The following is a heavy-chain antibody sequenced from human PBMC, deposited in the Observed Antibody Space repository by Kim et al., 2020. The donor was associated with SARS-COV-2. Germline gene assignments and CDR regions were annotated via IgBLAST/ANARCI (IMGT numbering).Heavy chain of an antibody. J-gene: IGHJ5*02. V-gene: IGHV4-34*01. CDR2: INHSGST. Sequence: SETLSLTCAVYGGSFSGYYWSWIRQPPGKGLEWIGEINHSGSTNYNPSLKSRVTISVDTSKNQFSLKLSSVTAADTAVYYCASAGYSSSWRGIRNWFDPWGQGTLVTVSS. CDR1: GGSFSGYY. D-gene: IGHD6-13*01. CDR3: ASAGYSSSWRGIRNWFDP.